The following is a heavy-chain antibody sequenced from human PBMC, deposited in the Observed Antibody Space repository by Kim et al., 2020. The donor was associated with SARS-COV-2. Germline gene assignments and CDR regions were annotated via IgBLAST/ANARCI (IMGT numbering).Heavy chain of an antibody. V-gene: IGHV3-13*01. J-gene: IGHJ3*02. Sequence: YYPGSVKGRFTISRENAKNSLYLQMNSLRAGDTAVYYCARAVVGADAFDIWGQGTMVTVSS. CDR3: ARAVVGADAFDI. D-gene: IGHD2-15*01.